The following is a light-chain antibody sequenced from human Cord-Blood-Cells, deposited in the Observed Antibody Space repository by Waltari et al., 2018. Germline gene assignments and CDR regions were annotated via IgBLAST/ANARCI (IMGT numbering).Light chain of an antibody. CDR3: SSYTSSSTWV. Sequence: QSALTQPASVSGSPGQAIPIPCTGNSSDVGGYNSVSWYQQHPGKAPKLMIYDVSNRPSGVSNRFSGSKSGNTASLTISGLQAEDEADYYCSSYTSSSTWVFGGGTKLTVL. CDR1: SSDVGGYNS. J-gene: IGLJ3*02. CDR2: DVS. V-gene: IGLV2-14*01.